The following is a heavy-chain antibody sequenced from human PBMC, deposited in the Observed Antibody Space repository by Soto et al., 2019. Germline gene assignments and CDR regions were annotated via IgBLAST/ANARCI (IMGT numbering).Heavy chain of an antibody. D-gene: IGHD2-15*01. CDR1: GFTFGDYD. CDR3: SRVKGLQFLQCRLYDY. J-gene: IGHJ4*02. Sequence: GGSLRLSCTASGFTFGDYDMSWFRQAPGKGLEWVAFITSNAYGGTTGYAASVKGRFTVSRDDSKSIAYLDMNSLNTEDAAVYYCSRVKGLQFLQCRLYDYWGQGTQVTVSS. CDR2: ITSNAYGGTT. V-gene: IGHV3-49*03.